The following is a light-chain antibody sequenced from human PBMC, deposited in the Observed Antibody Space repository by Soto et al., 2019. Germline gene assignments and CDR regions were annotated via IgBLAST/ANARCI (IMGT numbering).Light chain of an antibody. CDR1: SSNIGSNT. CDR3: AAWDDSLNGLYV. Sequence: QSVLTQPPSGSGVPGQGVSIFCSGSSSNIGSNTVNWYQQLPGTAPKLLIYSNNQRPSGVPDRFSGSKSGTSASLAISGLQSEDEADYYCAAWDDSLNGLYVFGTGTKVTVL. CDR2: SNN. J-gene: IGLJ1*01. V-gene: IGLV1-44*01.